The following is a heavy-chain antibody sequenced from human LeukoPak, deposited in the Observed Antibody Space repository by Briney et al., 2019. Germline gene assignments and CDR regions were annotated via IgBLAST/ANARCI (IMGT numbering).Heavy chain of an antibody. J-gene: IGHJ4*02. CDR3: ARGPRYSSSWYMDY. CDR1: GGSISSSSYY. D-gene: IGHD6-13*01. Sequence: SETLSLTCTVSGGSISSSSYYWGWIRQPAGKGLEWIGRIYTSGSTNYNPSLKSRVTISVDTSKNQFSLKLSSVTAADTAVYYCARGPRYSSSWYMDYWGQGTLVTVSS. V-gene: IGHV4-61*02. CDR2: IYTSGST.